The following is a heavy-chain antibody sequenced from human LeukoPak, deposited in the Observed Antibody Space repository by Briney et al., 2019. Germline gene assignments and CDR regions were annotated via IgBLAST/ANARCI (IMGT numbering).Heavy chain of an antibody. V-gene: IGHV1-2*02. D-gene: IGHD2-21*02. J-gene: IGHJ5*02. CDR2: INPNSGGT. CDR3: ARVAYCGGDCYNWFAP. Sequence: GASVKVSCKASGYTFTGYYMHWVRQAPGHGLEWMGWINPNSGGTNYAQKFQGRVTMTRDTSISTAYMELSRLRSDDTAVYYCARVAYCGGDCYNWFAPWGQGTLVTVSS. CDR1: GYTFTGYY.